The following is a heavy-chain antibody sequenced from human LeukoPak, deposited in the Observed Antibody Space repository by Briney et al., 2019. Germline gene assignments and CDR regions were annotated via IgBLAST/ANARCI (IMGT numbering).Heavy chain of an antibody. CDR3: ARDRHWTNDWVFDY. CDR2: IYYNGYT. D-gene: IGHD1/OR15-1a*01. Sequence: KTSETLSLTCTVSGGSIGTYSWSWIRQSPGKGLEWIGYIYYNGYTDYNPSLKSRVTISLHTSKNQFSLKLSSMTAADTAVYYCARDRHWTNDWVFDYWGQGTLVTVSS. CDR1: GGSIGTYS. J-gene: IGHJ4*02. V-gene: IGHV4-59*01.